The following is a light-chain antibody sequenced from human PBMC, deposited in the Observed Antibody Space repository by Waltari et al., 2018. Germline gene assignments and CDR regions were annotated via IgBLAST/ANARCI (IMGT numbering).Light chain of an antibody. J-gene: IGKJ1*01. CDR3: QQYGSSPET. CDR1: QSVSGSY. Sequence: EIVLTQSPGTLSLSPGERAPLSCRASQSVSGSYLAWYQQKPGQAPRLLIYGASNRATGIPDRISGSGSGTDFTLTISRLESEDFAVYYCQQYGSSPETFGPGTKVEAK. V-gene: IGKV3-20*01. CDR2: GAS.